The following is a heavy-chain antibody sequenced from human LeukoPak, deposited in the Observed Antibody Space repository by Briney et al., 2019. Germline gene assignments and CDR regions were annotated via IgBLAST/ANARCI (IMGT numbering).Heavy chain of an antibody. Sequence: TGGSLRLSCAASGFTFSNFAMMWVRQAPGTGLQWVSTITGYGATFYADSVRGRFTIFRDTSMNTLFLQMNSLGAENTAENNGAKEAEAGKFNWFAPWGQETLVTVSS. CDR2: ITGYGAT. J-gene: IGHJ5*02. V-gene: IGHV3-23*01. CDR1: GFTFSNFA. D-gene: IGHD6-13*01. CDR3: AKEAEAGKFNWFAP.